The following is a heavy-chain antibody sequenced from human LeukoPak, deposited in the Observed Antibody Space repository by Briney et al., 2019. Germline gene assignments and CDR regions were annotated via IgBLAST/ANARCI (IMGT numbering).Heavy chain of an antibody. CDR2: IYYSGST. D-gene: IGHD6-13*01. CDR1: GGSISSGGYY. Sequence: PSETLSLTCTVSGGSISSGGYYWSWIRQHPGKGLEWIGYIYYSGSTYYNPSLKSRVTISVDTSKNQFSLKLSSVTAADTAVYYCASSWYRAYYFDYWGQGTLVTVSS. CDR3: ASSWYRAYYFDY. V-gene: IGHV4-30-4*08. J-gene: IGHJ4*02.